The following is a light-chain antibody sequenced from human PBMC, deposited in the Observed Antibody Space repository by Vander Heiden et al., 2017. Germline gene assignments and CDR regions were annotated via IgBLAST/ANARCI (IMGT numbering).Light chain of an antibody. J-gene: IGKJ1*01. CDR3: QQYNNWPPT. CDR1: QSVTSN. V-gene: IGKV3-15*01. CDR2: WAS. Sequence: DMVMTQSPATLSVSPGERATLSCSASQSVTSNLAWYQQKPGQAPRLLIYWASTRATGIPARFSGSGSGTEFTLTVSSLQSEDFAVYYCQQYNNWPPTFGQGTKVEIK.